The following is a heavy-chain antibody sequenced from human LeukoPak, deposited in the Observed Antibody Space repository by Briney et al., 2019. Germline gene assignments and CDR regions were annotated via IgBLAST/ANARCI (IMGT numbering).Heavy chain of an antibody. V-gene: IGHV4-61*02. CDR2: IYTSGST. D-gene: IGHD2-15*01. CDR1: GGSISSGSYY. J-gene: IGHJ6*03. Sequence: TLSLTCTVSGGSISSGSYYWSWIRQPAGKGLEWIGRIYTSGSTNYNPSLKSRVTISVDTSKNQFSLKLSSVTAADTAVYYCARERITDYYYYMDVWGKGTTVTISS. CDR3: ARERITDYYYYMDV.